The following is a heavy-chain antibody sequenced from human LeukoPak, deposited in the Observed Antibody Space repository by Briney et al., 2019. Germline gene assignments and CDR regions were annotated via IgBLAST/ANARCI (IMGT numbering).Heavy chain of an antibody. Sequence: SETLSLTCTVSGNSISTYYWSWIRQPPGKGLEWIAYIDYRGSTTYNPSLRSRVTISVDTSRNQFSLKLSSVTAADTAVYYCARSRSGYSYDHAAFEIWGQGTMVTVSS. D-gene: IGHD5-18*01. CDR3: ARSRSGYSYDHAAFEI. CDR2: IDYRGST. J-gene: IGHJ3*02. V-gene: IGHV4-59*01. CDR1: GNSISTYY.